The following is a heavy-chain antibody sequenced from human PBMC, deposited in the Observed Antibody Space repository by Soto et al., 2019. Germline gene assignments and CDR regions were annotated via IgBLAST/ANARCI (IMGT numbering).Heavy chain of an antibody. J-gene: IGHJ6*02. Sequence: QVQLVESGGGVVQPGRSLRLSCAASGFTFSSYAMHWVRQAPGKGLEWVAVISYDGSNKYYADSVKGRFTISRDNSKNTLYLQMNSLRAEDTAVYYCARCGYGDIVLMVYAIDYYYYAMDVWGQGTTVTVSS. V-gene: IGHV3-30-3*01. CDR1: GFTFSSYA. D-gene: IGHD2-8*01. CDR2: ISYDGSNK. CDR3: ARCGYGDIVLMVYAIDYYYYAMDV.